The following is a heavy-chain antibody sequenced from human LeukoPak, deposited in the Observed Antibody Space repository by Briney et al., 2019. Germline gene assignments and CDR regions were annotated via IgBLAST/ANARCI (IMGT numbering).Heavy chain of an antibody. V-gene: IGHV3-7*01. D-gene: IGHD4-17*01. CDR2: IKQDGREK. Sequence: GGSLRLSCGASGFTFSSYWMSWVRQAPGKGLEWVANIKQDGREKYYVDSVKGRFTISRDNAKNSLYLQMNSLRAEDTAVYYCARERLRGYYMDVWGKGTTVTVSS. CDR3: ARERLRGYYMDV. J-gene: IGHJ6*03. CDR1: GFTFSSYW.